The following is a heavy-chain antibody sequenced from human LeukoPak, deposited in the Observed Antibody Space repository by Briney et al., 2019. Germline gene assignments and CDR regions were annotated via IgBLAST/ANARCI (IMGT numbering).Heavy chain of an antibody. J-gene: IGHJ3*02. D-gene: IGHD3-16*01. CDR2: INQHGGDK. CDR1: GFTFSTYW. V-gene: IGHV3-7*01. CDR3: ASVPLRGDAFDI. Sequence: PGGSLRLSCAASGFTFSTYWMSCVRQAPGKGLEWVSNINQHGGDKNYLDSVKGRFTISRDNAQNSLYLQMNSLRAEDTAVYYCASVPLRGDAFDIWGQGTMVTVSS.